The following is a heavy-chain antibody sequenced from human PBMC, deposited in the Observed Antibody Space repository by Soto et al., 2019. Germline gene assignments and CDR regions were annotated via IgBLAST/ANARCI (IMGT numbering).Heavy chain of an antibody. CDR1: GFTVSNNY. V-gene: IGHV3-53*01. CDR3: ATQRGGGGY. D-gene: IGHD6-25*01. Sequence: EVQLVESGGGLIQPGGSLRLSCAVSGFTVSNNYMSWVRQAPGKGLEGVSVIYSGGYTAYGDSVKGRFTISRDNSKNTLYLKMNTRGAADTAVFSPATQRGGGGYWGQGTLVTVSS. CDR2: IYSGGYT. J-gene: IGHJ4*02.